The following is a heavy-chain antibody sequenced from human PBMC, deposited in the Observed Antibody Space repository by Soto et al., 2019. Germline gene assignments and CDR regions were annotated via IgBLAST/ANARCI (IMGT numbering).Heavy chain of an antibody. CDR2: ISAYNGNT. CDR3: SRARIAVSCTQLDY. D-gene: IGHD6-19*01. J-gene: IGHJ4*02. Sequence: GASVKVSCKDAGYNFTSYGISWVRQAPGQGLEWMGWISAYNGNTNYEQKLQGRDTMTTDTTTSTAYKLLRSLRSDDTAVYCCSRARIAVSCTQLDYWGQGTLVTVSS. V-gene: IGHV1-18*01. CDR1: GYNFTSYG.